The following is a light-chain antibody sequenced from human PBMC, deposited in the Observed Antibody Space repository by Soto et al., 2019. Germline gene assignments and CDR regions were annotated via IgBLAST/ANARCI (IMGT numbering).Light chain of an antibody. J-gene: IGKJ5*01. Sequence: EIVMTQSPATLSVSPGERTTLSCRASQSISRYLAWYQQKPGQGPRLLIYGASSRATGTPDRFSGSGSGTDFTLTISRLEAEDFAVYYCQQSSSSPITFGQGTRLEIK. CDR1: QSISRY. V-gene: IGKV3-20*01. CDR3: QQSSSSPIT. CDR2: GAS.